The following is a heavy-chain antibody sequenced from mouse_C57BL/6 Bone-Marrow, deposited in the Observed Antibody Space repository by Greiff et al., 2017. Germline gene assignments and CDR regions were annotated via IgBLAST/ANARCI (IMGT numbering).Heavy chain of an antibody. Sequence: EAAGIDFSRYWMSWVRRAPGKGLEWIGEINPDSSTINYAPSLKDKFIISRDNAKNTLYLQMSKVRSEATALYYCASLLFDYWGQGTTLTVSS. CDR1: GIDFSRYW. CDR2: INPDSSTI. CDR3: ASLLFDY. J-gene: IGHJ2*01. D-gene: IGHD2-10*01. V-gene: IGHV4-1*01.